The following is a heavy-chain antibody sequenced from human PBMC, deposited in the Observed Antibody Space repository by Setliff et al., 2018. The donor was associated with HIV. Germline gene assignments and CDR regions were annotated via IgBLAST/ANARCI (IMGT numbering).Heavy chain of an antibody. D-gene: IGHD6-13*01. V-gene: IGHV3-23*01. Sequence: PGGSLRLSCAASGFTFSDCSMNWVRQAPGKGLEWVSAISGPGGTAYYADSVKGRLTISRDNSKNTLYLQMNSLRAEDTAVYYCAKGDSSSEGMDVWGKGATVTVSS. CDR2: ISGPGGTA. CDR3: AKGDSSSEGMDV. CDR1: GFTFSDCS. J-gene: IGHJ6*03.